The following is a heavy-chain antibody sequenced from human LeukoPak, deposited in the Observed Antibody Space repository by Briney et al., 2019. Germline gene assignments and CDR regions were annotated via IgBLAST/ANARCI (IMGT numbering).Heavy chain of an antibody. CDR2: IYYCGST. CDR3: ARLDTYYYDTTPTYDFDI. CDR1: VRSMSSYY. D-gene: IGHD3-22*01. Sequence: SDTLSLTCSVSVRSMSSYYWGWIRQPPGKGLEGIGYIYYCGSTNYNPSLKSRVTISVDTSKNQFSLKLSSVTAADTAVYYCARLDTYYYDTTPTYDFDIWGQGTLVTVSS. J-gene: IGHJ3*02. V-gene: IGHV4-59*07.